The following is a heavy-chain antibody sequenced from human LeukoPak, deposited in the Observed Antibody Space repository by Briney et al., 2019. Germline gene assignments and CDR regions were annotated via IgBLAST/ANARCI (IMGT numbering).Heavy chain of an antibody. CDR1: GFTFSSYA. V-gene: IGHV3-30-3*01. CDR3: ARTPYGYFDY. Sequence: GGSLRLSCAASGFTFSSYAMSWVRQAPGKGLEWVAVISYDGSNKYYADSVKGRFTISRDNSKNTLYLQMNSLRAEDTAVYYCARTPYGYFDYWGQGTLVTVSS. J-gene: IGHJ4*02. CDR2: ISYDGSNK. D-gene: IGHD4-17*01.